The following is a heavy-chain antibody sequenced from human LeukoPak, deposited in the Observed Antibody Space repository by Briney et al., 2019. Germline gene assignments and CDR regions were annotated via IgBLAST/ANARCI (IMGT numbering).Heavy chain of an antibody. J-gene: IGHJ4*02. CDR1: GFTFSSYG. CDR3: AKDQDIVATQLDY. V-gene: IGHV3-30*18. D-gene: IGHD5-12*01. Sequence: GGSLRLSCAASGFTFSSYGMHWVRQAPGKGLEWVAVISYDGSNKYYADSVKGRFTISRDNSKNTLYLQMNSLRAEDTAVYYCAKDQDIVATQLDYWGQGTLVTVSS. CDR2: ISYDGSNK.